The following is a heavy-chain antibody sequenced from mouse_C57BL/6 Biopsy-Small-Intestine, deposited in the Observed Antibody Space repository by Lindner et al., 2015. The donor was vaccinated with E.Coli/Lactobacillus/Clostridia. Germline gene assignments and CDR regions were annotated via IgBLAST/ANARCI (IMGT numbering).Heavy chain of an antibody. V-gene: IGHV1-80*01. CDR3: ARGDYGSSYGAMDS. D-gene: IGHD1-1*01. J-gene: IGHJ4*01. Sequence: VQLQESGAELVKPGAPVKISCKVSGYSFSSYWMNWVKQGPGKGLEWIGQIYPGDGDTNYNGKFKGKATLTADKFSSTAYIQLSSLTSEDSAVYFCARGDYGSSYGAMDSWGQGTSVTVSS. CDR1: GYSFSSYW. CDR2: IYPGDGDT.